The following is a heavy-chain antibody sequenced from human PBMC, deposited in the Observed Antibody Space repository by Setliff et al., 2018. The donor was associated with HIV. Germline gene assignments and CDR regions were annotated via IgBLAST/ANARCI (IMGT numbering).Heavy chain of an antibody. CDR2: ISRDSRYI. Sequence: GGSLRPSCAVSGFSFSNYNMNWVRQAPGKGLEWISSISRDSRYIDYADSVKGRFTISRDNAKNSLYLQMNSLRAEDTAVYYCARAPARPDYYARFDYWGQGALVTVSS. CDR1: GFSFSNYN. CDR3: ARAPARPDYYARFDY. D-gene: IGHD3-9*01. J-gene: IGHJ4*02. V-gene: IGHV3-21*01.